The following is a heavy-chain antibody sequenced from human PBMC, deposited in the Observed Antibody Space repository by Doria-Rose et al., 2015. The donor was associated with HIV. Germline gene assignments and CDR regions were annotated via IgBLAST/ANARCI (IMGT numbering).Heavy chain of an antibody. CDR1: GVSLSSPGMG. D-gene: IGHD6-13*01. CDR3: ARIKSSRWYHKYYFDF. V-gene: IGHV2-26*01. CDR2: IFSDDER. J-gene: IGHJ4*02. Sequence: QITLKESGPVLVKPTETLTLTCTVSGVSLSSPGMGVSWIRQPPGKALEWLANIFSDDERSYRTSLKSRLTISRRTSKSQVVLTMTDMDPVDTATYYSARIKSSRWYHKYYFDFWGQGTLVIVSA.